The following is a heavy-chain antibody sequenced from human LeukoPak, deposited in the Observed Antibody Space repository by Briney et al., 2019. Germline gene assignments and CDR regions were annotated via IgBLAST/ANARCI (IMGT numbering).Heavy chain of an antibody. CDR1: GFTFSNYA. V-gene: IGHV3-23*01. D-gene: IGHD4-11*01. Sequence: GGSLRLSCEASGFTFSNYAMTWVRQAPGKGLEWVSTITDNGGRTYYGDSVKGRFAISRDNSKNTLFLQMNSLRAEDTAIYYCATYRQREDFDYWGQGALVAVSS. J-gene: IGHJ4*02. CDR3: ATYRQREDFDY. CDR2: ITDNGGRT.